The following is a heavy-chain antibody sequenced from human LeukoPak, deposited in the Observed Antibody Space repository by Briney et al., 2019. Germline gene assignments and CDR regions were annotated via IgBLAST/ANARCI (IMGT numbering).Heavy chain of an antibody. J-gene: IGHJ4*02. Sequence: GASVKVSCKASGYTFTSYGISWVRQAPGQGLEWMGWISAYNGNTNYAQKVQGRVTMTTDTSTSTAYMELRSLRSDDTAVYYCAREKIRRYYDSSGPKPFDYWGQGTLVTVSS. CDR1: GYTFTSYG. CDR2: ISAYNGNT. V-gene: IGHV1-18*01. CDR3: AREKIRRYYDSSGPKPFDY. D-gene: IGHD3-22*01.